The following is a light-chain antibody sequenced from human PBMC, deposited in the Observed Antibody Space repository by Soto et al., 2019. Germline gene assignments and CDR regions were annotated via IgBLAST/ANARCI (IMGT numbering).Light chain of an antibody. Sequence: DIQMTQSPSSLSASVGDRFAITCRASQTIITMLAWYQQKPGKAPKFLIYKASSLQSGVPSRFSGSGSGTEFTLTISSLQPDDFAIYYCQQYNDYPLTFGGGTKVDIK. CDR1: QTIITM. CDR3: QQYNDYPLT. V-gene: IGKV1-5*03. CDR2: KAS. J-gene: IGKJ4*01.